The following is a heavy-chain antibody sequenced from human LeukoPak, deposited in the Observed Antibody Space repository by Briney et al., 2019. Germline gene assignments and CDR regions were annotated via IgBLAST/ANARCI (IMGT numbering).Heavy chain of an antibody. Sequence: ASMKVSCKASGYTFTDYYMHWVRQAPGQGLEWMGWINPNSGATDYAQNFQDRVTMTSDTSIITAYMELSRLRSDDTAVYYCARGGVITAAGTHWLDPWGQGTLVTVSS. CDR2: INPNSGAT. CDR1: GYTFTDYY. V-gene: IGHV1-2*02. CDR3: ARGGVITAAGTHWLDP. D-gene: IGHD6-13*01. J-gene: IGHJ5*02.